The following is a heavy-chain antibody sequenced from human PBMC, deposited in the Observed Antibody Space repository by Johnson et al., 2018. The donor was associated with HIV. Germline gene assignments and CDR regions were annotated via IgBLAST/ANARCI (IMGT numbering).Heavy chain of an antibody. CDR2: IYSGGRT. J-gene: IGHJ3*02. CDR1: GFSVSNNY. V-gene: IGHV3-66*02. Sequence: VQLVESGGGVVPPRRSLRLSCASSGFSVSNNYMSWVRQAPGKGLEWVSVIYSGGRTYYADSVKGRFTISRDNAKNSLYLQMNSLRTEDTAFYYCAKDTRYYDSSGYPTEAFDIWGQGTMVTVSS. CDR3: AKDTRYYDSSGYPTEAFDI. D-gene: IGHD3-22*01.